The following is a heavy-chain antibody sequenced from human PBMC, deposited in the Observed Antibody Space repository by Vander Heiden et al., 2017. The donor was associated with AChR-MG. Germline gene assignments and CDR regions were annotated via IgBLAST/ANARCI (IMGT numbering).Heavy chain of an antibody. CDR3: AKDPIFGTVTTGGYFDY. CDR2: ISYDGSNK. D-gene: IGHD4-17*01. V-gene: IGHV3-30*18. J-gene: IGHJ4*02. Sequence: QVQLVEYGGGVVQPGRSLRLSCAASGFTFSSYGMHWVRQAPGKGLEWVAVISYDGSNKYYADSVKGRFTISRDNSKNTLYLQMNSLRAEDTAVYYCAKDPIFGTVTTGGYFDYWGQGTLVTVSS. CDR1: GFTFSSYG.